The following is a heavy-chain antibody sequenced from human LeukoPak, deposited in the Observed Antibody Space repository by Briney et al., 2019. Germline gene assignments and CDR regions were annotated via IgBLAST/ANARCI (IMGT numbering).Heavy chain of an antibody. Sequence: SETLSLTCTISGRSISSYYWSWIRQPPGKGLEWIGYIYYSGSTNYNPSLKSRVTISVDTSKNQFSLKLSSVTAADTAVYYCARGKVRGVIMNYWGQGTLVTVSS. V-gene: IGHV4-59*01. CDR2: IYYSGST. CDR1: GRSISSYY. J-gene: IGHJ4*02. CDR3: ARGKVRGVIMNY. D-gene: IGHD3-10*01.